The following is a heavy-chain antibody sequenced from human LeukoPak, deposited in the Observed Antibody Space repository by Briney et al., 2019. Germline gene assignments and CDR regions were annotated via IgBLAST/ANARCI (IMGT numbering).Heavy chain of an antibody. D-gene: IGHD4-17*01. CDR3: ARFGDYQGYYYYYYGMDV. Sequence: ASVKVSCKASGYTFTSYGISWVRQAPGQGLEWMGWISAYNGNTNYAQKLQGRVTMTTDTSTSTAYMELRSLRSDDTAVYYCARFGDYQGYYYYYYGMDVWGQGTTVTVSS. CDR2: ISAYNGNT. V-gene: IGHV1-18*01. J-gene: IGHJ6*02. CDR1: GYTFTSYG.